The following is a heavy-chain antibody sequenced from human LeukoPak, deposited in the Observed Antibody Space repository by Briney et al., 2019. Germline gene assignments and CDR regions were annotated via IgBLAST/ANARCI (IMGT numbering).Heavy chain of an antibody. V-gene: IGHV4-59*06. J-gene: IGHJ4*02. CDR1: GGSISTYY. D-gene: IGHD4-17*01. CDR3: ARGTVTTLNFDY. CDR2: IYCSGST. Sequence: SETLSLTCTVSGGSISTYYWTWIRQHPGKGLEWIGYIYCSGSTYYNPSLKSRVTISVDTSKNQFSLKLNSVTAADTAVFYCARGTVTTLNFDYWGQGTLVTVSS.